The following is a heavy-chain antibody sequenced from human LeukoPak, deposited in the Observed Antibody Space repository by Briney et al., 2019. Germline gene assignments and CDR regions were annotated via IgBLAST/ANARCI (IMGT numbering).Heavy chain of an antibody. V-gene: IGHV3-21*01. Sequence: PGGSLRPSCAASGFTFSSYSMNWVRQAPGKGLEWVSSISSSSSYIYYADSVKGRFTISRDNAKNSLYLQMNSLRAEDTAVYYCARDPSYSGLLSLDYGMDVWGQGTTVTVSS. CDR3: ARDPSYSGLLSLDYGMDV. CDR1: GFTFSSYS. J-gene: IGHJ6*02. D-gene: IGHD5-12*01. CDR2: ISSSSSYI.